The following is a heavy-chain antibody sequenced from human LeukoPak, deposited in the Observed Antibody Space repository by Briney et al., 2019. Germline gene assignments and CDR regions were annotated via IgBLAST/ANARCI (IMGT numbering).Heavy chain of an antibody. CDR2: ISSSSSYI. CDR3: ARAKDRGYYYYMDV. CDR1: GFTFSSYS. J-gene: IGHJ6*03. D-gene: IGHD1-14*01. V-gene: IGHV3-21*01. Sequence: GESLQISCAASGFTFSSYSMNWVRQAPGKGLEWVSSISSSSSYIYYADSVKGRFTISRDNAKNSLYLQMNSLRAEDTAVYYCARAKDRGYYYYMDVWGKGTTVTVSS.